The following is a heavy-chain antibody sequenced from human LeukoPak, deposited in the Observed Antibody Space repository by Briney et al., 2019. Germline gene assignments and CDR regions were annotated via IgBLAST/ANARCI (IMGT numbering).Heavy chain of an antibody. CDR2: ISAYNGNT. CDR3: ARDLGIAAGGNWFDP. CDR1: GYTFTSYG. D-gene: IGHD6-13*01. Sequence: ASVKVSCKASGYTFTSYGITWVRQAPGQGLEWMGWISAYNGNTNYAQKLQGRVTMTTDTSTSTAYMELRSLRSDDTAVYYCARDLGIAAGGNWFDPWGQGTLVTVSS. V-gene: IGHV1-18*01. J-gene: IGHJ5*02.